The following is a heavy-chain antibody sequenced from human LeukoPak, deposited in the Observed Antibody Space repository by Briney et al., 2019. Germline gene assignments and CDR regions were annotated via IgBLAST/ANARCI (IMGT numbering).Heavy chain of an antibody. D-gene: IGHD3-22*01. CDR2: IYSGGST. CDR1: GFTVSSNY. V-gene: IGHV3-66*01. CDR3: ARAPYYYDSSGYYPGHFDY. J-gene: IGHJ4*02. Sequence: GGSLRLSCAASGFTVSSNYMSWVRQAPGKGLEWVSVIYSGGSTYYADSVKGRFTISRDNSKNTLYLQMNSLRAEDTAVYYCARAPYYYDSSGYYPGHFDYWGQGTLVTVSS.